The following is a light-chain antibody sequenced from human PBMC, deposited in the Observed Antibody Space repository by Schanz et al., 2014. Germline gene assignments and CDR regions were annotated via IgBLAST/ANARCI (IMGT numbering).Light chain of an antibody. CDR3: QQSGSSPYT. CDR2: HAS. J-gene: IGKJ2*01. Sequence: EIVLTQSPATLSLSPGERATLSCRASQSIGHYLAWFQQKPGQAPRLLIYHASNRATAIPARFSGSGSGTDFTLTISRLEPEDFAVYYCQQSGSSPYTFGQGTKLEIK. V-gene: IGKV3-11*01. CDR1: QSIGHY.